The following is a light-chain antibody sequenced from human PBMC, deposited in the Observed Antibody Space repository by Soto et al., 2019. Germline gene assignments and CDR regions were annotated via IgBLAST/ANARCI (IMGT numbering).Light chain of an antibody. CDR1: QSVSSSH. J-gene: IGKJ5*01. V-gene: IGKV3-20*01. CDR3: QQYGYSPIT. CDR2: AAS. Sequence: EIVLAQSPGTLSLSPGERATVSCRSSQSVSSSHLAWYQHKPGQAPRLLIYAASSRATGSPDRFSGGGSGTDFTLTISRLEPEDFVVYYCQQYGYSPITFGQGTRLEI.